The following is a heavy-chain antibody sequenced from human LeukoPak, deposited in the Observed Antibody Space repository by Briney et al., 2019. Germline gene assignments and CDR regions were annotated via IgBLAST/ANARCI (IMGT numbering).Heavy chain of an antibody. D-gene: IGHD3-9*01. CDR3: ARAYYDILTGSEGYSQH. Sequence: SETLSLTCAVYGGSFSGYYWSWIRQPPGKGLEWIGEINHSGSTNYNPSLKSRVTISVDTSKNQFSLKLSSVTAADTAVYYCARAYYDILTGSEGYSQHWGQGTLVTVSS. J-gene: IGHJ1*01. V-gene: IGHV4-34*01. CDR2: INHSGST. CDR1: GGSFSGYY.